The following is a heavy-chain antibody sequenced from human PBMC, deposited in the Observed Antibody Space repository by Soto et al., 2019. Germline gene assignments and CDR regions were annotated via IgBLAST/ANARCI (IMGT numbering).Heavy chain of an antibody. D-gene: IGHD3-10*01. V-gene: IGHV1-69*01. CDR2: IIPIFGTP. CDR3: ARDRDDYGSGNYYNRIDF. CDR1: GGIFSTYA. J-gene: IGHJ4*02. Sequence: QVQLVQSGAEVTQPGSSVKVSCKASGGIFSTYAISWLRRAPGQGLEWMGGIIPIFGTPNYAQRFQGRVTITSDESTSTAYMQLSRLRSEDTAVYSCARDRDDYGSGNYYNRIDFWGQGTLVTVSS.